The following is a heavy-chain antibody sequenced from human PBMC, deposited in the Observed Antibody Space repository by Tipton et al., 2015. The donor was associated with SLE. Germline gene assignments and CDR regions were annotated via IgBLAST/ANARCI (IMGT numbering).Heavy chain of an antibody. CDR3: ARGALHHDAFDI. V-gene: IGHV4-30-2*01. CDR2: IYHSGST. Sequence: TLSLTCAVSGGSISSGGYSWSWIRQPPGKGLEWIGYIYHSGSTYYNPSLKSRVTISVDTSKNQFSLKLSSVTAADTAVYYCARGALHHDAFDIWGQGTMVTVSS. D-gene: IGHD4-11*01. J-gene: IGHJ3*02. CDR1: GGSISSGGYS.